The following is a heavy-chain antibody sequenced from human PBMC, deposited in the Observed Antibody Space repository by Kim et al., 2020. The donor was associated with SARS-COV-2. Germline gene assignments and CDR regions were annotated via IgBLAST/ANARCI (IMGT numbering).Heavy chain of an antibody. J-gene: IGHJ6*02. D-gene: IGHD3-9*01. CDR1: GFTFSSYA. CDR3: ARDSAVVPRYFGGMDV. CDR2: ISYDGSNK. V-gene: IGHV3-30*04. Sequence: GGSLRLSCAASGFTFSSYAMHWVRQAPGKGLEWVAVISYDGSNKYYADSVKGRFTISRDNSKNTLYLQMNSLRAEDTAVYYCARDSAVVPRYFGGMDVWGQGTTVTVSS.